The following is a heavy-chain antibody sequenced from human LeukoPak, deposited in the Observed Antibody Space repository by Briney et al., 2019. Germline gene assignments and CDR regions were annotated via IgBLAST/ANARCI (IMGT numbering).Heavy chain of an antibody. V-gene: IGHV1-2*06. Sequence: PLASVKVSCKTSGYNFNDHHVHWVRQAPGQGLEWMGRIYPKSGDTDYPQKFQIRATMTRDTSITTAYMELTSLRSDDTAVYYCVSHYGPGPVWGQGTLVTVS. CDR2: IYPKSGDT. J-gene: IGHJ4*02. CDR1: GYNFNDHH. D-gene: IGHD3-10*01. CDR3: VSHYGPGPV.